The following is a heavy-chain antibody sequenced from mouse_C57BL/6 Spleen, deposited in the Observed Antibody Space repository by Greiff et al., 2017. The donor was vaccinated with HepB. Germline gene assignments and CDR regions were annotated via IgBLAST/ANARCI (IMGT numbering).Heavy chain of an antibody. CDR2: IDPSDSYT. J-gene: IGHJ1*03. D-gene: IGHD1-2*01. CDR3: ARVITTPYWYFDV. V-gene: IGHV1-69*01. Sequence: QVQLQHPGAELVMPGASVKLSCKASGYTFTSYWMHWVKQRPGQGLEWIGEIDPSDSYTNYNQKFKGKSTLTVDKSSSTAYMQLSSLTSEDSAVYYCARVITTPYWYFDVWGTGTTVTVSS. CDR1: GYTFTSYW.